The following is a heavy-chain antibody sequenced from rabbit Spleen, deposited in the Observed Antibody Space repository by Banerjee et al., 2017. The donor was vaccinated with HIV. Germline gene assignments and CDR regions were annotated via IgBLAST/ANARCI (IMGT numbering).Heavy chain of an antibody. D-gene: IGHD1-1*01. CDR2: IDAGSSGDT. J-gene: IGHJ2*01. V-gene: IGHV1S45*01. CDR1: GFSFSNRYY. Sequence: QEQLVESGGGLVKPEGSLTLTCTASGFSFSNRYYMNWVRQAPGKGLEWIACIDAGSSGDTYYASWAKGRFTISKTSSTTVTLQMTSLTAADTATYFCARNYVNAFDPWGPGTLVTVS. CDR3: ARNYVNAFDP.